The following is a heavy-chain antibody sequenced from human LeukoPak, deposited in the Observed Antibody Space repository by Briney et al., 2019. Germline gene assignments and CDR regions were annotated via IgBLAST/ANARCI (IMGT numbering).Heavy chain of an antibody. D-gene: IGHD5-12*01. CDR3: ARVYSGYDLPGSLANYYFDY. Sequence: SETLSFTCTVSGGSISSYYWSWIRQPAGKGLEWIGRFYSGGGTDYNPSLKSRVTMSVDTSKNQFSLKLSSVTAADTAVYYCARVYSGYDLPGSLANYYFDYWGQGTLVTVSS. CDR2: FYSGGGT. J-gene: IGHJ4*02. V-gene: IGHV4-4*07. CDR1: GGSISSYY.